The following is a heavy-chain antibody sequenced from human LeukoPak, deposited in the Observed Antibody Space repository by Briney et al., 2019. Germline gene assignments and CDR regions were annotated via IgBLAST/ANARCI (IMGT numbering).Heavy chain of an antibody. V-gene: IGHV3-30*02. J-gene: IGHJ6*03. D-gene: IGHD2-2*02. CDR1: GFTFSSYG. CDR3: ARLTYTLGSPGYFYYYMDV. CDR2: IRYDGSNK. Sequence: GGSLRLSCAASGFTFSSYGMHWVRQAPGKGLEWVAFIRYDGSNKYYADSVKGRFTISRDNSKNTLYLQMNSLRAADTAIYYCARLTYTLGSPGYFYYYMDVWGRGTPVT.